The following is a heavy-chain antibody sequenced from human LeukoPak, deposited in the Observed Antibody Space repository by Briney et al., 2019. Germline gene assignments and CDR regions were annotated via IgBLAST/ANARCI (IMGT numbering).Heavy chain of an antibody. J-gene: IGHJ4*02. CDR1: GFTVSSNY. D-gene: IGHD6-19*01. CDR3: AKDSRSGWYIGYFDY. CDR2: IYSGGST. V-gene: IGHV3-66*01. Sequence: GGSLRLSCAASGFTVSSNYMSWVRQAPGKGLERVSVIYSGGSTYYADSVKGRFTISRDNSKNTLYLQMNSLRAEDTAVYYCAKDSRSGWYIGYFDYWGQGTLVTVSS.